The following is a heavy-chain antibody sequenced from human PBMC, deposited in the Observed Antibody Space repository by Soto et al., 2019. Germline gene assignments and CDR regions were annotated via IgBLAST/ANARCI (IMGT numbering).Heavy chain of an antibody. CDR1: GFTFSSYA. CDR3: VRDLEYCSGGSCYLLNY. D-gene: IGHD2-15*01. Sequence: QVQLVESGGGVVQPGRSLRLSCAASGFTFSSYAMHWVRQAPGKGLEWVAVISYDGSNKYYADSVKGRFTISRDNSKNTLYLQMNSLRAEDTAVYYCVRDLEYCSGGSCYLLNYWGQGTLVTVSS. V-gene: IGHV3-30-3*01. CDR2: ISYDGSNK. J-gene: IGHJ4*02.